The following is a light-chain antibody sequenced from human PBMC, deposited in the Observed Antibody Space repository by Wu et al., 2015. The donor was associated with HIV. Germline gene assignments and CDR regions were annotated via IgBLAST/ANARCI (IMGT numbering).Light chain of an antibody. CDR1: QSLNSN. CDR3: QQYKNWPPFS. V-gene: IGKV3-15*01. CDR2: GAS. J-gene: IGKJ2*03. Sequence: EIVMTQSPATLSLSLGERATLSCRASQSLNSNLAWYQQKPGQAPRLLIYGASTRATGVPARFSGSGSATEFTLTISSLQSEDFAVYYCQQYKNWPPFSFGQGTKLEIK.